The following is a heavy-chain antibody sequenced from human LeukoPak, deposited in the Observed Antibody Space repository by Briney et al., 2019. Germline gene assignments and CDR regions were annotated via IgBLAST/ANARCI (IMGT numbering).Heavy chain of an antibody. D-gene: IGHD7-27*01. CDR2: IKQDGGQK. CDR1: GFTFTTYW. V-gene: IGHV3-7*01. Sequence: GGSLRLSCAASGFTFTTYWMTWVRQAPGKGLEWVANIKQDGGQKYYVDSVKGRFTISRDNAKNSLYLQMNSLKAEDTAVYYCARENWANDYWGQGTLVTVSS. CDR3: ARENWANDY. J-gene: IGHJ4*02.